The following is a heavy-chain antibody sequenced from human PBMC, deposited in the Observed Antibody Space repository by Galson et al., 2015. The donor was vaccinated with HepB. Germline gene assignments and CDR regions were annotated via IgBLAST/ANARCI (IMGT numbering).Heavy chain of an antibody. D-gene: IGHD5-18*01. J-gene: IGHJ4*02. CDR1: GFTFSNYW. CDR2: VDKYGIDK. Sequence: SLRLSCAASGFTFSNYWMSWVRQAPGKGLEWLANVDKYGIDKYYVDSVKDRFTISRDNAKNSIYLQMDSLRGEDTAVYYCAALDTAKPQASGFWGRGTRVSVSP. V-gene: IGHV3-7*03. CDR3: AALDTAKPQASGF.